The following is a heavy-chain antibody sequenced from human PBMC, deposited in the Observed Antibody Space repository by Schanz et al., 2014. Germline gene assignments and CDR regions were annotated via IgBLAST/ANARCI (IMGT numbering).Heavy chain of an antibody. Sequence: QVQLVQSGTQVKKPGASVKVSCTASGYTFNNYTYVMIWVRQAPGQGLEWMGMINPSGGSTTYAQKFQGRVTMTTDTSTSTAYMELRSLRSDDTAVYYCARGGYSSGWYDRDIAHFDYWGQGTLVTVSA. CDR3: ARGGYSSGWYDRDIAHFDY. V-gene: IGHV1-46*02. CDR2: INPSGGST. J-gene: IGHJ4*02. D-gene: IGHD6-19*01. CDR1: GYTFNNYT.